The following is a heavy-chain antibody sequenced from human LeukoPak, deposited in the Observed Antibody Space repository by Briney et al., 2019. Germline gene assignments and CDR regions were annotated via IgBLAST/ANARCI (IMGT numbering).Heavy chain of an antibody. D-gene: IGHD6-6*01. CDR2: ISSSSSYI. V-gene: IGHV3-21*01. J-gene: IGHJ5*02. Sequence: GGSLRLSCAASGFTFSSYSMNWVRQAPGKGLEWVSSISSSSSYIYYADSVKGRFTISRDNAKNSLYLQMNSLRAEDTAVYYCASEIEYSSSSRWFDPWGQGTLVTVSS. CDR1: GFTFSSYS. CDR3: ASEIEYSSSSRWFDP.